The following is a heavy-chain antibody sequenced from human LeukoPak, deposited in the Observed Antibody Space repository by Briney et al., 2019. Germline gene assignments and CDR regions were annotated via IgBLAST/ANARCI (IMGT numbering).Heavy chain of an antibody. J-gene: IGHJ6*02. CDR1: GGSISSSSYY. CDR2: IYYSGST. CDR3: ARSGIVVAGTWGYYYYGMDV. Sequence: SETLSLTCTVSGGSISSSSYYWGWIRQPPGKGLEWIGSIYYSGSTYYNPSLKSRVTISVDTSKNQFSLKLSSVTAAGTAVYYCARSGIVVAGTWGYYYYGMDVWGQGTTVTVSS. V-gene: IGHV4-39*01. D-gene: IGHD6-19*01.